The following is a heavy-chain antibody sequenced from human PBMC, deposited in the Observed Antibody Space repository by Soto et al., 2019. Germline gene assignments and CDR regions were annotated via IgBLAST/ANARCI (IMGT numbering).Heavy chain of an antibody. CDR2: INHSGST. V-gene: IGHV4-34*01. CDR1: GGSFSGYY. J-gene: IGHJ6*02. CDR3: AKDEVVGFLDDVYYYGMDV. D-gene: IGHD3-3*01. Sequence: LSLTCAVYGGSFSGYYWSWIRQPPGKGLEWIGEINHSGSTNYNPSLKSRVTISVDTSKNQFSLKLSSVTAADTAVYYCAKDEVVGFLDDVYYYGMDVWGQGTTVTV.